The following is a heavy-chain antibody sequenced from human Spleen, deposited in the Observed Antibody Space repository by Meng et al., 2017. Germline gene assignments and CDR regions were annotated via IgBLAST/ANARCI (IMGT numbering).Heavy chain of an antibody. CDR2: INHSGST. V-gene: IGHV4-34*01. Sequence: QVQLQQWGEGLLQPSETLSLTCVVCGGSFSDYYWSWIRQPPGKGLEWIGEINHSGSTNYNPSLESRATISVDTSQNNLSLKLSSVTAADSAVYYCARGPTTMAHDFDYWGQGTLVTVSS. CDR3: ARGPTTMAHDFDY. D-gene: IGHD4-11*01. CDR1: GGSFSDYY. J-gene: IGHJ4*02.